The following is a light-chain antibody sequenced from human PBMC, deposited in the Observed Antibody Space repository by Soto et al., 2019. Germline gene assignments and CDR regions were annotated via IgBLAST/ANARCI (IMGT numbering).Light chain of an antibody. J-gene: IGLJ1*01. V-gene: IGLV2-14*03. CDR3: SSFTRSNSYV. CDR1: RSDVGAYNY. CDR2: DVS. Sequence: QSVLTQPASVSGSPGQSITISCTGTRSDVGAYNYVSWYQQHPGKVPKLMIYDVSDRPSGVSNRFSGSKSGNTASLTISGLQAEDEADYYCSSFTRSNSYVFGTGTKLTVL.